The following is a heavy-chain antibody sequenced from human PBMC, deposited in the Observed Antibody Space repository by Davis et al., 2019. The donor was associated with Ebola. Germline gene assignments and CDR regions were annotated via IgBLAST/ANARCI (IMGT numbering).Heavy chain of an antibody. Sequence: GESLKISCAASGFTVSNKYMTWVRQAPGKGLEWVSVICSDGTIYYADSVKGRFTISRDNAKNSLYLQMNSLRAEDTAVYFCARDKDIIGVAGSYFDYWGQGNLVTVSS. D-gene: IGHD6-13*01. V-gene: IGHV3-53*01. CDR2: ICSDGTI. CDR1: GFTVSNKY. J-gene: IGHJ4*02. CDR3: ARDKDIIGVAGSYFDY.